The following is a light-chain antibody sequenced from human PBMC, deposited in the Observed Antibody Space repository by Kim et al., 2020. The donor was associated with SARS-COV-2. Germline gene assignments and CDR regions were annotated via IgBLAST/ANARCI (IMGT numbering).Light chain of an antibody. CDR3: LLFYSGVRV. CDR2: DTN. J-gene: IGLJ2*01. Sequence: PGGTVTLTGGSSTGTVTSGHYPYWFQQKPGQAPKTLIYDTNNKHSWTPARFSGSLLGGKAALTLSGAQPEDEAEYYCLLFYSGVRVFGGGTQLTVL. V-gene: IGLV7-46*01. CDR1: TGTVTSGHY.